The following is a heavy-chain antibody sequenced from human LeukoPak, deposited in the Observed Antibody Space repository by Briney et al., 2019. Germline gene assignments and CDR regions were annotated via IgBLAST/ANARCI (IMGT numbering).Heavy chain of an antibody. CDR1: GGSIRSTTYY. V-gene: IGHV4-39*07. CDR2: IYYSGNT. D-gene: IGHD5-18*01. CDR3: ARVSTRGYSDTPFDY. J-gene: IGHJ4*02. Sequence: SETLSLTCSVSGGSIRSTTYYWGWIRQPPGKGLEWIGSIYYSGNTYYSPSLMSRVTISVDTSKNQFSLKLSSVTAADTAVYYCARVSTRGYSDTPFDYWGQGTLVTVSS.